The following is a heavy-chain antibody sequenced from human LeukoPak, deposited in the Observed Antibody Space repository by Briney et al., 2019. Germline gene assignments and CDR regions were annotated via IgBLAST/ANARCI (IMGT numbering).Heavy chain of an antibody. CDR1: GGSISNSSYY. V-gene: IGHV4-39*07. CDR2: MYSSGST. J-gene: IGHJ4*02. CDR3: ARSGSGYLRYYFDY. Sequence: SETLSLTCTVSGGSISNSSYYWGWIRQPPGKGLEWFGSMYSSGSTYYNPSLKCRVTISVDTSKNQFSLKLSSVTAADTAVYYCARSGSGYLRYYFDYWGQGTLVTVSS. D-gene: IGHD5-12*01.